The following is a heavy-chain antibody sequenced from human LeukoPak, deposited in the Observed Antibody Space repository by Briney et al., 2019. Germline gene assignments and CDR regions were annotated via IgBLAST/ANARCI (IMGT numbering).Heavy chain of an antibody. CDR2: ISSSSSYI. V-gene: IGHV3-21*01. J-gene: IGHJ4*02. CDR1: GFTFSSYS. Sequence: GGSLRLSCAASGFTFSSYSMNWVRQAPGKGLEWVSSISSSSSYIYYADSVKGRFTISRDNAKNSLYLQMNSLRAEDTAVYYCARAGGRRSRIQPPGMAVAYPFDYWGQGTLVTVSS. CDR3: ARAGGRRSRIQPPGMAVAYPFDY. D-gene: IGHD6-19*01.